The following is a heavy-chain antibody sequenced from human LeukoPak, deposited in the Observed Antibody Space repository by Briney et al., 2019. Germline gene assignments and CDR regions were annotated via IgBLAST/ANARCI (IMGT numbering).Heavy chain of an antibody. CDR3: ARGASSSGYYYDSSGYYYDWFDP. D-gene: IGHD3-22*01. V-gene: IGHV4-61*02. CDR1: GGSISSGSYY. CDR2: IYTSGST. J-gene: IGHJ5*02. Sequence: PSETLSLTCTVSGGSISSGSYYWSWIRQPAGKGLEWIGRIYTSGSTNYNPSLKSRVTISVDTSKNQFSLKLSSVTAADTAVYYCARGASSSGYYYDSSGYYYDWFDPWGQGTLVTVSS.